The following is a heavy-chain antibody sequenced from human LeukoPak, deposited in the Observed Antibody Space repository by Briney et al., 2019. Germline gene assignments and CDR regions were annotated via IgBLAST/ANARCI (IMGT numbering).Heavy chain of an antibody. CDR1: GFTFSSYE. J-gene: IGHJ5*02. CDR2: ISSSGSTI. CDR3: ARLRNNWNDVARRWFDP. V-gene: IGHV3-48*03. D-gene: IGHD1-1*01. Sequence: PGGSLRLSCAASGFTFSSYEMNWVRQAPGKGLEWVSYISSSGSTIYYADSVKGRFTISRDNAKNSLYLQMNSLRAEDTAVYYCARLRNNWNDVARRWFDPWGQGTLVTVSS.